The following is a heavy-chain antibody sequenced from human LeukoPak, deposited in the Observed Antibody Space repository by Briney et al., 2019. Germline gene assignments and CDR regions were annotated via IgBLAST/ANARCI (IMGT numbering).Heavy chain of an antibody. J-gene: IGHJ6*03. Sequence: SETLSLTCTVSGGSISSSSYYWGWIRQPPGKGLEWIGSIYYSGSTYYNPSLKSRVTISVDTSKNQFSLKLSSVTAADTAVYYCASFYCSGGSCYQYYSYYYMDVWGKGTTVTISS. V-gene: IGHV4-39*07. CDR2: IYYSGST. D-gene: IGHD2-15*01. CDR1: GGSISSSSYY. CDR3: ASFYCSGGSCYQYYSYYYMDV.